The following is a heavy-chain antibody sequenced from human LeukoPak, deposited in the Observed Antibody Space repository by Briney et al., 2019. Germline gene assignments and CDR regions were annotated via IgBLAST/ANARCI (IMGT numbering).Heavy chain of an antibody. CDR2: ISSSSSYI. J-gene: IGHJ4*02. D-gene: IGHD6-13*01. Sequence: PGGSLRLSCAASGFTFSSYSMNWVRQAPGKGLEWVSSISSSSSYIYYADSVKGRFTISRDNAKNSLYLLMNSLRAEDTAVYYCARGRRIAAAGLYYFDYWGQGTLVTVSS. CDR3: ARGRRIAAAGLYYFDY. V-gene: IGHV3-21*01. CDR1: GFTFSSYS.